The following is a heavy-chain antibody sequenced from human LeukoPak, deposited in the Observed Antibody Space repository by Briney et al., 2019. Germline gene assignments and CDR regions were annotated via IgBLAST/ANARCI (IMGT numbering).Heavy chain of an antibody. CDR2: INHSGST. J-gene: IGHJ4*02. CDR3: ARPRYGSGSLDS. V-gene: IGHV4-34*01. CDR1: GGPFSGHY. D-gene: IGHD3-10*01. Sequence: PSETLSLTCAVYGGPFSGHYWTWIRQPPGKGLEWIGEINHSGSTTYNPSLNSRVTISVDTSKNQFSLRLSSVTAADTAVYYCARPRYGSGSLDSWGQGTLVTVSS.